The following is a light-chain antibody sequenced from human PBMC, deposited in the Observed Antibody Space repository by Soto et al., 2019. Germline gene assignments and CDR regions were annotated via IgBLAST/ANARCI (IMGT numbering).Light chain of an antibody. CDR1: QSIVTY. CDR2: AAS. J-gene: IGKJ4*01. Sequence: DIQMTQSPSSLSASVGDRVTITCRASQSIVTYLNWYLQKPGKAPKLLIYAASNLQSGVPSRFSGSGSGTDFTLTISSLQPEDVATYYCQQSYSTPLTFGGGTKVDI. V-gene: IGKV1-39*01. CDR3: QQSYSTPLT.